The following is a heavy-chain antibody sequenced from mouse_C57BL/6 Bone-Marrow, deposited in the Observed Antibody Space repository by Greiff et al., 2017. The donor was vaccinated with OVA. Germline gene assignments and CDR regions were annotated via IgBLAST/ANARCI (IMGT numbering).Heavy chain of an antibody. CDR3: ARGENYGNYFAY. D-gene: IGHD2-1*01. J-gene: IGHJ3*01. CDR2: ISYDGSN. CDR1: GYSITSGYY. Sequence: EVQLQESGPGLVKPSQSLSLTCSVTGYSITSGYYWNWIRQFPGNKLEWMGYISYDGSNNYNPSLKNRISITRDTSKNQFFLKLNSVTTEDTATYYCARGENYGNYFAYWGQGTLVTVSA. V-gene: IGHV3-6*01.